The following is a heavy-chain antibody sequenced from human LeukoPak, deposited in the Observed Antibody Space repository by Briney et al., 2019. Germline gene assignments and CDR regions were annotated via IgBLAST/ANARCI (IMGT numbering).Heavy chain of an antibody. CDR1: AYSFTRYW. Sequence: GESLKISCKGSAYSFTRYWIAWVRQTPGQGLEWMGIIYPGDSDTRYSPSFQGQVTISADKSISTAYLQWSSLKASDTAMYYCARQDGDGLYFFDYWGQGTLVTVSS. D-gene: IGHD5-24*01. J-gene: IGHJ4*02. CDR2: IYPGDSDT. CDR3: ARQDGDGLYFFDY. V-gene: IGHV5-51*01.